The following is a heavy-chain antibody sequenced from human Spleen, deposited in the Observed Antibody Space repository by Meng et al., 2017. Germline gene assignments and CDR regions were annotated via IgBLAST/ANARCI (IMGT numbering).Heavy chain of an antibody. CDR3: ARDSSSWYDPPYYFDY. CDR1: GFTFSSYA. Sequence: GESLKISCAASGFTFSSYAMSWVRQAPGKGLEWVSAISGSGGSTYYADSVKGRFTISRDNSKNSLYLQMNSLRAEDTAVYYCARDSSSWYDPPYYFDYWGQGTLVTV. CDR2: ISGSGGST. J-gene: IGHJ4*02. D-gene: IGHD6-13*01. V-gene: IGHV3-23*01.